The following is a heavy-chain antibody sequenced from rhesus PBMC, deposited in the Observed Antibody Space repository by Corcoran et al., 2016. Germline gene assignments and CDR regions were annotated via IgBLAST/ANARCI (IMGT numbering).Heavy chain of an antibody. D-gene: IGHD2-15*01. CDR3: ASGYCSSTYCSSFDY. CDR1: GGSISGYYY. Sequence: QVQLQESGPGLVKPSETLSLTCAVSGGSISGYYYWSWIRQPPGKGLEWIGSIYGSGGCNYLNPSLKSRVTPSVDTAKNQFALKLSAVTAADTAVYYCASGYCSSTYCSSFDYWGQGVLVTVSS. J-gene: IGHJ4*01. V-gene: IGHV4S14*01. CDR2: IYGSGGCN.